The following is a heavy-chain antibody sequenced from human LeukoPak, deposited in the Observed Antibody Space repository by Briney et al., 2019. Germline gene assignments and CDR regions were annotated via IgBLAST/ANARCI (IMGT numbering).Heavy chain of an antibody. D-gene: IGHD6-19*01. Sequence: PSETLSLTCTVSGGSISSSSYYWGWIRQPPGKGPEWIGSIYYSGSTYYNPSLKSRVTISVDTSKNQFSLKLSSVTAADTAVYYCARLESSGWYALLDYWGQGTLVTVSS. J-gene: IGHJ4*02. CDR3: ARLESSGWYALLDY. CDR2: IYYSGST. V-gene: IGHV4-39*01. CDR1: GGSISSSSYY.